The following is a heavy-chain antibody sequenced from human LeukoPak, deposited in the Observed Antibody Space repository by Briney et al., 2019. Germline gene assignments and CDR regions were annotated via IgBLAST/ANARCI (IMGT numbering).Heavy chain of an antibody. CDR3: TRRRVTYSNSSGRSRYYFDY. J-gene: IGHJ4*02. Sequence: GESLKISCKGSGYTFSTYWIGWVRQMPGKGLEWMGIIYPGDSDRRYGPSFQGQVTMSADKSISTAYLQWSSLKASDTAMYFCTRRRVTYSNSSGRSRYYFDYWGQGTLVTVSS. CDR2: IYPGDSDR. V-gene: IGHV5-51*01. D-gene: IGHD6-6*01. CDR1: GYTFSTYW.